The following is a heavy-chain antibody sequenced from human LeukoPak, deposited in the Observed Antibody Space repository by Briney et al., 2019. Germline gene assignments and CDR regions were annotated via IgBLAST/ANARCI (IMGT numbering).Heavy chain of an antibody. Sequence: PSQTLSLTCTVSGGSISSGSYYWSWIRQPAGKGLEWIGRIYTSGSTNYNPSLKSRVTISVDTSKNQFSLNLTSVTAADTAMYYCARGPRMVAMNGYAFDIWGPGTTVIVSS. J-gene: IGHJ3*02. CDR3: ARGPRMVAMNGYAFDI. CDR1: GGSISSGSYY. CDR2: IYTSGST. D-gene: IGHD2-2*01. V-gene: IGHV4-61*02.